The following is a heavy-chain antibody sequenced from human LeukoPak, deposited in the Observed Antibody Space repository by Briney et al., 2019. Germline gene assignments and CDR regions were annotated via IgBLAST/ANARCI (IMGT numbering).Heavy chain of an antibody. CDR2: TYYRSRWGN. CDR1: GDRVSNNIAT. J-gene: IGHJ4*02. Sequence: SQTLSLTCAISGDRVSNNIATWNWVRQSPSRGLEWLGRTYYRSRWGNDYAISVKGRITINPDTSRNQFSLQLNSVTPEDTAVYYGVRDGDDYYWALDFWGQGTPVTVSS. V-gene: IGHV6-1*01. D-gene: IGHD2-21*01. CDR3: VRDGDDYYWALDF.